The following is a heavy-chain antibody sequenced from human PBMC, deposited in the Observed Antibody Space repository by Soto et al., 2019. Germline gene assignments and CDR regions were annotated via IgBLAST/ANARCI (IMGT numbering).Heavy chain of an antibody. V-gene: IGHV3-30-3*01. D-gene: IGHD4-17*01. CDR3: ARDGGGGTRKYGDYVVDYYYYGMDV. CDR2: ISYDGSNK. CDR1: GFTFSSYA. Sequence: GGSLRLSCAASGFTFSSYAMHWVRQAPGKGLEWVAVISYDGSNKYYADSVKGRFTISRDNSKNTLYLQMNSLRAEDTAVYYCARDGGGGTRKYGDYVVDYYYYGMDVWGQGTTVTVSS. J-gene: IGHJ6*02.